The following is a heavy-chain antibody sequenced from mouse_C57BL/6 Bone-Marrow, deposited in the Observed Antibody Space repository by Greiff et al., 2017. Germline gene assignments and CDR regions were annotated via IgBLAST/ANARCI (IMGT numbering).Heavy chain of an antibody. CDR3: ARAYDYVYYGNYFDY. Sequence: QVQLQQPGAELVKPGASVKLSCKASGYTFTSYWMHWVKQRPGQGLEWIGMIHPNSGSTNYNEKFKSKATLTVDKSSSTAYMQLSSLTSEDSAVYYCARAYDYVYYGNYFDYWGQGTTPTVSS. J-gene: IGHJ2*01. CDR2: IHPNSGST. V-gene: IGHV1-64*01. CDR1: GYTFTSYW. D-gene: IGHD2-1*01.